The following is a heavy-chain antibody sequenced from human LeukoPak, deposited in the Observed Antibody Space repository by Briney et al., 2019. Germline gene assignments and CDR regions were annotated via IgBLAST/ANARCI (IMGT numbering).Heavy chain of an antibody. CDR2: INPNSGGT. D-gene: IGHD3-22*01. V-gene: IGHV1-2*02. CDR3: ARVTGTDSSGYFRPHFDY. CDR1: GYTFTGYY. J-gene: IGHJ4*02. Sequence: ASVKVSCKASGYTFTGYYMHWVRQAPGQGLEWMGWINPNSGGTNYAQKFQGRVTMTRDTPISTAYMELSGLRSDDTAVYYCARVTGTDSSGYFRPHFDYWGQGTLVTVSS.